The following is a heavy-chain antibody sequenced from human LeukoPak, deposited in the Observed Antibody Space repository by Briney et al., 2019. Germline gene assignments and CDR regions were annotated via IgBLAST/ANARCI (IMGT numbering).Heavy chain of an antibody. Sequence: PGGSLRLSCAASGFTFSSYAMSWVRQAPGKGLEWVSDISGSGGSTYYADSVKGRFTISRDDSKNTLYLRMNSLRAEDTAVYFCAKDLTMTALGFYYYGMDVWGQGTTVTVSS. CDR1: GFTFSSYA. CDR3: AKDLTMTALGFYYYGMDV. CDR2: ISGSGGST. V-gene: IGHV3-23*01. D-gene: IGHD3-22*01. J-gene: IGHJ6*02.